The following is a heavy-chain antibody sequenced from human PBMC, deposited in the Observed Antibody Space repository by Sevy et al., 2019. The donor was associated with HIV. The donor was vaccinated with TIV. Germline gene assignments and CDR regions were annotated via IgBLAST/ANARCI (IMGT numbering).Heavy chain of an antibody. V-gene: IGHV1-18*01. J-gene: IGHJ3*02. Sequence: ASVKVSCKASGYTFTSYGISWVRQAPGQGLEWMGWISAYNGNTNYAQKLQGRVTMTTDTSTSTAYMELRSLRSDDTAVYYCARVPHGRYSIGGPDAFDIWGQGTMVTVSS. CDR3: ARVPHGRYSIGGPDAFDI. CDR1: GYTFTSYG. CDR2: ISAYNGNT. D-gene: IGHD6-19*01.